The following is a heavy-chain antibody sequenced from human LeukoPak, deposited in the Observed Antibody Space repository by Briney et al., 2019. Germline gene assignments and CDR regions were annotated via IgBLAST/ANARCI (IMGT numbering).Heavy chain of an antibody. CDR1: GFTFSDYW. D-gene: IGHD3-10*01. CDR2: IWYDGSNK. CDR3: ARAVRGVGSDY. Sequence: GGSLRLSCTTSGFTFSDYWMHWVRQAPGKGLEWVAVIWYDGSNKYYADSVKGRFTISRDDSKNTLYLQMNSLRVEDTAVYYCARAVRGVGSDYWGQGTLVTVSS. V-gene: IGHV3-33*08. J-gene: IGHJ4*02.